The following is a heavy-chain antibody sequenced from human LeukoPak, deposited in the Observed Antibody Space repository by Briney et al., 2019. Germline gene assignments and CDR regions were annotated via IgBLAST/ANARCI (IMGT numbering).Heavy chain of an antibody. Sequence: GGSLGLSCAASGFTFYSYGMHWVRQAPGKGLEWVASISHGGSDKYFGDSVKGRFTVSRDNSKNTLYLQMDSLRAEDTAVYYCAKDNVDYYFNYWGQGTLVTVSS. J-gene: IGHJ4*02. CDR1: GFTFYSYG. CDR3: AKDNVDYYFNY. CDR2: ISHGGSDK. V-gene: IGHV3-30*18. D-gene: IGHD4-17*01.